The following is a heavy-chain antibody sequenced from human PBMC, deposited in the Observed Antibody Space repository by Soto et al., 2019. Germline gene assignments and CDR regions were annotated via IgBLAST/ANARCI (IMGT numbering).Heavy chain of an antibody. CDR2: ISWNSGSI. D-gene: IGHD1-26*01. J-gene: IGHJ5*02. V-gene: IGHV3-9*01. Sequence: EVQLVESGGGLVQPGRSLRLSCAASGFTFDDYAMHWVRQAPGKGLGWVSGISWNSGSIGYADSVKGRFTISRDNAKNSLYLQMNSLRAEDTALYYCAKGIVGATINWVDPWGQGTLVTVSS. CDR1: GFTFDDYA. CDR3: AKGIVGATINWVDP.